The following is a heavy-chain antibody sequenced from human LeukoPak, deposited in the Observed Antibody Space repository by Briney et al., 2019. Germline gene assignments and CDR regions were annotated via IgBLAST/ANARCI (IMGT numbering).Heavy chain of an antibody. CDR2: ISSSSSYI. D-gene: IGHD3-22*01. J-gene: IGHJ4*02. CDR3: ARDRLGYYYDSSGPNDY. CDR1: GFTFSSYS. V-gene: IGHV3-21*01. Sequence: GGSLRLSCAASGFTFSSYSMSWVRQAPGKGLEWVSSISSSSSYIYYADSAKGRFTISRDNAKNSLYLQINSLRAEDTAVYYCARDRLGYYYDSSGPNDYWGQGPLVTVSS.